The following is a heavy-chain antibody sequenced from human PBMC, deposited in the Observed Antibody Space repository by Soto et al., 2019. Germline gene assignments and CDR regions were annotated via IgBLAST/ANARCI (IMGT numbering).Heavy chain of an antibody. CDR2: ISYDGSNK. J-gene: IGHJ1*01. V-gene: IGHV3-30-3*01. D-gene: IGHD3-22*01. CDR3: ATSYYYDSSGLQH. CDR1: GFTFSSYA. Sequence: GGSLRLSCAASGFTFSSYAMHWVRQAPGKGLEWVAVISYDGSNKYYADSVKGRFTISRDNSKNTLYLQMNSLRAEDTAVYYCATSYYYDSSGLQHWGQGTLVTVSS.